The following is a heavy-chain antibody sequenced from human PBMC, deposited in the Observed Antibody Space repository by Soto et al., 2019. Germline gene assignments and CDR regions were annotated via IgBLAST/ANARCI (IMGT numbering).Heavy chain of an antibody. Sequence: QVQLVQSGAEVKKPGSSVKVSCKASGGTFSSYAISWVRQAPGQGLEWMGGIIPIFGTANYAQKFQGRVTITADESTSRAYMEMSSRRSEDTAVYYCAGGGYCGGDCYTYYFDYWGQGTLVAVSS. V-gene: IGHV1-69*12. CDR2: IIPIFGTA. D-gene: IGHD2-21*02. CDR1: GGTFSSYA. CDR3: AGGGYCGGDCYTYYFDY. J-gene: IGHJ4*02.